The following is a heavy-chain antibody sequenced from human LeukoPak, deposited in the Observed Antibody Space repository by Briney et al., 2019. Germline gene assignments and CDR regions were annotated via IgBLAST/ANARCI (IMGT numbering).Heavy chain of an antibody. D-gene: IGHD3-22*01. CDR2: ISGSGGST. V-gene: IGHV3-23*01. J-gene: IGHJ4*02. Sequence: GGSLRLSCAASGFTFSSYAMSWVRQAPGKGLEWVSAISGSGGSTYYADSVKGRFTISRDNSKNTLYLQMNSLKTEDTAVYYCTTAGRSSGYYFDYWGQGTLVTVSS. CDR1: GFTFSSYA. CDR3: TTAGRSSGYYFDY.